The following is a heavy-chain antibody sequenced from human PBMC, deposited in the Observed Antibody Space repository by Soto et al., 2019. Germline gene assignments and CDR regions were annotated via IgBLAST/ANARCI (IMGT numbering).Heavy chain of an antibody. J-gene: IGHJ4*02. CDR1: GFNFGVFG. V-gene: IGHV3-30*03. Sequence: QVRLVESGGGVVQPGRSLRLSCAASGFNFGVFGMHWVRQAPGKGLEWLSVLSYEGSEEYYADSVRGRFTISRDNSKNTVFLQMDSLRVDDTGVYYCAITLRSSLLEVAGPGFEYWGQGTLVTVS. CDR3: AITLRSSLLEVAGPGFEY. CDR2: LSYEGSEE. D-gene: IGHD6-19*01.